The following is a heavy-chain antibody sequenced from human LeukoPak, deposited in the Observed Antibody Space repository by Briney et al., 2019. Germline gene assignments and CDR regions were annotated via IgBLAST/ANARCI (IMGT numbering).Heavy chain of an antibody. CDR1: GFTFSSYG. CDR3: AKDTATVVTWYYFDY. J-gene: IGHJ4*02. V-gene: IGHV3-30*18. CDR2: ISYDGSNK. Sequence: PGGSLRLSCAASGFTFSSYGMHWVRQAPGKGLEWVAVISYDGSNKYYADSVKGRFTISRDNSKNTLYLQMNSLRAEDTAVYYCAKDTATVVTWYYFDYWGQGTLATVSS. D-gene: IGHD4-23*01.